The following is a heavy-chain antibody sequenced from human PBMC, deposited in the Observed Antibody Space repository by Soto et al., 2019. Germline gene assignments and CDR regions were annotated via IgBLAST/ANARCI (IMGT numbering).Heavy chain of an antibody. CDR1: GGTFSSYA. CDR2: IIPIFGTA. CDR3: ARDSTVVMGYYYYGMDV. J-gene: IGHJ6*02. V-gene: IGHV1-69*01. D-gene: IGHD2-15*01. Sequence: QVQLLQSGAEVKKPGSSVKVSCKASGGTFSSYAISWVRQAPGQGLEWMGGIIPIFGTANYAQKFQGRVTITADESTSTAYMELSSLRSEDTAVYYCARDSTVVMGYYYYGMDVWGRGTTVTVSS.